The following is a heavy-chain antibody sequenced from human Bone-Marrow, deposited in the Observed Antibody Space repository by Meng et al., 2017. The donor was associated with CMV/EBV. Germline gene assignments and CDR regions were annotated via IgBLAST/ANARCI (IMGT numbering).Heavy chain of an antibody. V-gene: IGHV5-51*01. Sequence: GGSLRLSCKGSGYSFTSYWIGWVRQMPGKGLEWMGIIYPGDSDTRYSPSFQGQVTISADKSISTAYLQWSSLKASDTAMYYCARQGSIRVGAISAFDIWGQGTMVTVSS. CDR1: GYSFTSYW. D-gene: IGHD1-26*01. CDR3: ARQGSIRVGAISAFDI. J-gene: IGHJ3*02. CDR2: IYPGDSDT.